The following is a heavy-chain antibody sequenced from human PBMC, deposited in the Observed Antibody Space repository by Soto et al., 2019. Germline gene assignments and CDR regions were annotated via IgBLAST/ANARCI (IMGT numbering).Heavy chain of an antibody. CDR2: VSGSGGST. J-gene: IGHJ4*02. CDR1: GFTFNNYA. CDR3: AKGTRYCSGDSCYFGY. V-gene: IGHV3-23*01. D-gene: IGHD2-15*01. Sequence: GGSLRLSCAASGFTFNNYAMNWVRQAPGKGLEWVSGVSGSGGSTNYADSVKGRFTISRDNAKNTLYLQMNSLRAEDTALYYCAKGTRYCSGDSCYFGYWGQGTLVTVS.